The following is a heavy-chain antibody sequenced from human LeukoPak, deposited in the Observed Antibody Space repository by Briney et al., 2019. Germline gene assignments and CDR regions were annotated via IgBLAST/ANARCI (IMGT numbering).Heavy chain of an antibody. CDR1: GFTFSSYG. V-gene: IGHV3-23*01. CDR2: ISGSGGKT. J-gene: IGHJ4*02. Sequence: GGTLRLSCAASGFTFSSYGMSWVRQAPGKGLEWVSVISGSGGKTFYADSVKGRFTISRDNSKNTLYLQMNSLRAEDTAVYYCAKVLGTVQWLALFDYWGQGTLVTVSS. D-gene: IGHD6-19*01. CDR3: AKVLGTVQWLALFDY.